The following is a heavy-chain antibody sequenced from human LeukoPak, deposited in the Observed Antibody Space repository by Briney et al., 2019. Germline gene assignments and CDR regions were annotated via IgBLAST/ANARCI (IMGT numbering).Heavy chain of an antibody. J-gene: IGHJ4*02. CDR3: ARGSYPGEY. D-gene: IGHD1-26*01. CDR1: GGSISSYY. V-gene: IGHV4-59*08. Sequence: PSETLSLTCTVSGGSISSYYWSWIRQPPGKGLEWIGYIYYSGSTNHNPSLKSRVTISVDTSKNQFSLKLSSVTAADTAVYYCARGSYPGEYWGQGTLVRVSS. CDR2: IYYSGST.